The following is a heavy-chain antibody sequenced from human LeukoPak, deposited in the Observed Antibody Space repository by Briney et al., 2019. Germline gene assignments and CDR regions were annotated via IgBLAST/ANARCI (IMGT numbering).Heavy chain of an antibody. J-gene: IGHJ6*02. Sequence: GGSLTLSCVVSGXTFSSYSMNWVRQAPGKGLEWVSSISSSGSYIYYADSVKGRFTISRDNAKNSLYLQMSSLRAEDTAVYYCARDSRTYSHYYYGMDVWGQGTTVTVSS. D-gene: IGHD4-11*01. CDR1: GXTFSSYS. CDR3: ARDSRTYSHYYYGMDV. CDR2: ISSSGSYI. V-gene: IGHV3-21*01.